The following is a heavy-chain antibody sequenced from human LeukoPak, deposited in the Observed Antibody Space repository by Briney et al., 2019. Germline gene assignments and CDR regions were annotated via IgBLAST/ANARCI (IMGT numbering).Heavy chain of an antibody. CDR1: GGSISSHY. V-gene: IGHV4-59*11. J-gene: IGHJ4*02. Sequence: SETLSLTCTVSGGSISSHYWSWIRQPPGKGLEWIGYIYYSGSTNYNPSLKSRVTISVDTSKNQFSLKLSSVTAADTAVYYCARGRTDDYGDYANFDYWGQGTLVTVSS. D-gene: IGHD4-17*01. CDR3: ARGRTDDYGDYANFDY. CDR2: IYYSGST.